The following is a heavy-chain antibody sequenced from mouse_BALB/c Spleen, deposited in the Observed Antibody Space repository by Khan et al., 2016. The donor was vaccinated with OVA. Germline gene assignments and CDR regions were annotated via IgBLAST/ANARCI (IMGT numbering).Heavy chain of an antibody. V-gene: IGHV5-17*02. J-gene: IGHJ1*01. CDR3: ASSLITTWYFDV. Sequence: EVELVESGGGLVQPGGSRKLSCAASGFTFSDFGMHWVRQAPEKGLEWVAYVSSGSATIYYADTVKGRFTISSDNTKNALFLQMTSLRSEYTAMYYCASSLITTWYFDVWGAGTTVTVSS. D-gene: IGHD1-1*01. CDR1: GFTFSDFG. CDR2: VSSGSATI.